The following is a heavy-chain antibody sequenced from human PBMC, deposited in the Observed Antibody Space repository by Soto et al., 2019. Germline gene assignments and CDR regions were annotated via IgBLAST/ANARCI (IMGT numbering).Heavy chain of an antibody. CDR1: GDTFRNYA. D-gene: IGHD2-15*01. CDR2: IIPIYGTA. V-gene: IGHV1-69*06. J-gene: IGHJ5*01. Sequence: QVQLVQSGAEVKKPGSSVKVSCKASGDTFRNYAISWVRQAPGQGLEWMGGIIPIYGTANYAQKFQDRVTTTADTSTSTADMELSSLRSEDTAVYYCARDLGGCSAGSCRYNWFDSWGQGTLVSVSS. CDR3: ARDLGGCSAGSCRYNWFDS.